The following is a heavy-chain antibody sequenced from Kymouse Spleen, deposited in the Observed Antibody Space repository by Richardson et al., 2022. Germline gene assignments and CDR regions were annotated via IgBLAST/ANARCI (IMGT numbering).Heavy chain of an antibody. D-gene: IGHD3-3*01. CDR1: GFTFSSYG. CDR2: ISYDGSNK. J-gene: IGHJ6*02. Sequence: QVQLVESGGGVVQPGRSLRLSCAASGFTFSSYGMHWVRQAPGKGLEWVAVISYDGSNKYYADSVKGRFTISRDNSKNTLYLQMNSLRAEDTAVYYCAKEDYDFWSGYYDYYGMDVWGQGTTVTVSS. CDR3: AKEDYDFWSGYYDYYGMDV. V-gene: IGHV3-30*18.